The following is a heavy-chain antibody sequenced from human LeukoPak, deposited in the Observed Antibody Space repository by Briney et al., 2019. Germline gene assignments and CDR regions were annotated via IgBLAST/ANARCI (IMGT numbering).Heavy chain of an antibody. J-gene: IGHJ4*02. Sequence: GGSLRLSCAASGCTFSSYGMHWVRQAPGKGLEWVAVISCDGSNKYYADSVKGRFTISRDNSKNTLYLQMNSLRAEDTAVYYCAKRAAADPFDYWGQGTLVTVSS. CDR1: GCTFSSYG. CDR2: ISCDGSNK. CDR3: AKRAAADPFDY. V-gene: IGHV3-30*18. D-gene: IGHD6-13*01.